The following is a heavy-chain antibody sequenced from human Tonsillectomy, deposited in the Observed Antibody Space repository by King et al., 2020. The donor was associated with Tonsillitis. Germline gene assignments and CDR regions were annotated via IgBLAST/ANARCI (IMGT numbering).Heavy chain of an antibody. Sequence: QLQESGSGLVKPSQTLSLTCAVSGGSISSGGYSWSWIRQPPGKGLEWIGYIYHSGSTYYNRPLKSRVTISVERSKNQFSLKLSSVTAADTAVYYGARVTVVAAVDYWGQGALVTVSS. J-gene: IGHJ4*02. V-gene: IGHV4-30-2*01. D-gene: IGHD2-15*01. CDR2: IYHSGST. CDR1: GGSISSGGYS. CDR3: ARVTVVAAVDY.